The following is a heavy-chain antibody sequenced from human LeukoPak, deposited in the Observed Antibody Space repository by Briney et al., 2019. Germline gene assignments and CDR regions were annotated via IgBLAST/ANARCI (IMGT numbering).Heavy chain of an antibody. CDR1: GFTFDDYA. CDR2: ISWNSGSI. J-gene: IGHJ4*02. CDR3: AKATGPVVPAATFDY. Sequence: GGSLRLSCAASGFTFDDYAMHWLRQAPGKGLEWVSGISWNSGSIGYADSVKGRFTISRDNAKNSLYLQMNSLRAEDTALYYCAKATGPVVPAATFDYWGQGTLVTVSS. D-gene: IGHD2-2*01. V-gene: IGHV3-9*01.